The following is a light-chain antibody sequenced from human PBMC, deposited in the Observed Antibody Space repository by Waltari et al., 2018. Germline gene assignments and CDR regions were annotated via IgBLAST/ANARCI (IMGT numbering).Light chain of an antibody. Sequence: GDRVTITCRASRSFSTGLAWYQQKPGKAPKLLIYGASTLEIGVPSRFSGSGSGKDFSLTISSLQPDDFATYYCQQYATYPRTFGQGTNVEVK. CDR2: GAS. J-gene: IGKJ1*01. CDR1: RSFSTG. CDR3: QQYATYPRT. V-gene: IGKV1-5*03.